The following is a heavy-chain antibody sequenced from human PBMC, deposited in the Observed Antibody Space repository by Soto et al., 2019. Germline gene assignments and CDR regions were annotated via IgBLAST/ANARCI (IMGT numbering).Heavy chain of an antibody. CDR2: ITDTGGDA. J-gene: IGHJ4*02. CDR1: GLTFGSRS. Sequence: GSLRLACVASGLTFGSRSMAWVRQAPGGGLQWVSTITDTGGDAKYADSVGGRFGISRDNSKKTLYLQMTSLKSEESAMYYCARGSTDSYPGSRIFDFWGRGTLVTVSS. CDR3: ARGSTDSYPGSRIFDF. V-gene: IGHV3-23*01. D-gene: IGHD3-10*01.